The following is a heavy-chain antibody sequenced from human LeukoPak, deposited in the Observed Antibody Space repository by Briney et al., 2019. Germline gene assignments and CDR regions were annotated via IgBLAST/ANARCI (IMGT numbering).Heavy chain of an antibody. J-gene: IGHJ4*02. CDR1: GFTFSSYW. D-gene: IGHD3-10*01. V-gene: IGHV3-7*01. CDR2: IKQDGSEK. CDR3: ARDWEVLWFGELLSHFDY. Sequence: PGGSLRLSCAASGFTFSSYWMSWVRQAPGKGLEWVANIKQDGSEKYYVDSVKGRFTISRDNAKNSLYLQMNSLRAEDTAVYYCARDWEVLWFGELLSHFDYWGQGTLVTVSS.